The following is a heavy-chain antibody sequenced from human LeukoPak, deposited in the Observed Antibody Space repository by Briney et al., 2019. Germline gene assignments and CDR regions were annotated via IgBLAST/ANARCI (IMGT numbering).Heavy chain of an antibody. V-gene: IGHV3-23*01. CDR1: GFTLSSYA. Sequence: GGSLRLSCAASGFTLSSYAMSWVRQAPGKGLEWVSAMSSSDDGRYYAASVRGRFTISRDTSRSTLYLQMNSLRAEDAAVYYCAKAPVTSCRGAFCYPFDYWGQGTLVTVSS. J-gene: IGHJ4*02. CDR3: AKAPVTSCRGAFCYPFDY. CDR2: MSSSDDGR. D-gene: IGHD2-15*01.